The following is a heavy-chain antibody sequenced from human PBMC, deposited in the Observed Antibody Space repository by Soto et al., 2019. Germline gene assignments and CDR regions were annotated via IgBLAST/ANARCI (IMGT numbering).Heavy chain of an antibody. CDR2: ISWNSGSI. Sequence: EVQLVESGGGLVQPGRSLRLSCAASGFTFDDYAMHWVRQAPGKGLEWVSGISWNSGSIGYADSVKGRFTISRDNAKNSLYLQMNSLRAEDTALYYCAKDITGFGVVEYYYGMDVWGQGTTVTVSS. CDR1: GFTFDDYA. J-gene: IGHJ6*02. D-gene: IGHD3-3*01. CDR3: AKDITGFGVVEYYYGMDV. V-gene: IGHV3-9*01.